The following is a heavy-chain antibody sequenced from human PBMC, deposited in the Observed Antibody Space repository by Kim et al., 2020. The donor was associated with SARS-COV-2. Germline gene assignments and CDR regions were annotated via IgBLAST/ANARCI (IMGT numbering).Heavy chain of an antibody. J-gene: IGHJ4*02. V-gene: IGHV1-58*01. CDR2: IVIGSGNT. Sequence: SVKVSCKASGFTFSSSAVQWVRQARGQRLEWIGWIVIGSGNTNYAQKFQERVTITRDMSTSAAYMELSSLRSEDTAVYYCAAAYYYGSGSHLLDYWGQG. CDR3: AAAYYYGSGSHLLDY. D-gene: IGHD3-10*01. CDR1: GFTFSSSA.